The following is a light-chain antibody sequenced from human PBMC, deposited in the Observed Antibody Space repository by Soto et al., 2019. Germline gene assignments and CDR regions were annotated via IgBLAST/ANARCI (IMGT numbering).Light chain of an antibody. Sequence: QSVLTQPTSVSGSPGQWVTISCTWNTXSIGAGHDVHWYQQLPGTAPKLLIYRNNNRPSGVPDRFSASTSGTSASLAITGLQAEDEADYYCQSHERALNVYLFGTGTKVTVL. J-gene: IGLJ1*01. V-gene: IGLV1-40*01. CDR2: RNN. CDR3: QSHERALNVYL. CDR1: TXSIGAGHD.